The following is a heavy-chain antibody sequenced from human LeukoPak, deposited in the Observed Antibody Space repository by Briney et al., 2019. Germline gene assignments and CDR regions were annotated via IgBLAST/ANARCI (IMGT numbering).Heavy chain of an antibody. V-gene: IGHV3-53*01. CDR1: GFTVSTNY. Sequence: GGSLRLSCAASGFTVSTNYMSWVRQSPGKGLEWVSVIYNGGVTYYADSVKGRFTISRDNSKNTLYLQMNSLRAEDTAVYYCARETIDEAAGIDCWGQGTLVTVSS. CDR2: IYNGGVT. J-gene: IGHJ4*02. CDR3: ARETIDEAAGIDC. D-gene: IGHD6-13*01.